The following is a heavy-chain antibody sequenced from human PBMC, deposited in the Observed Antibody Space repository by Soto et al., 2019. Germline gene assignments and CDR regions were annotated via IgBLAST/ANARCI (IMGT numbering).Heavy chain of an antibody. Sequence: QLQLQESGPGLVKPSETLSLTCTVSGGSISSSSYYWGWIRQPPGKGLEWIGSIYYSGSTYYNPSLKSRVTISVDTSKNQFSLKLSSVTAADTAVYYCARRSVRGRVYDYWGQGTLVTVSS. V-gene: IGHV4-39*01. CDR1: GGSISSSSYY. CDR3: ARRSVRGRVYDY. J-gene: IGHJ4*02. D-gene: IGHD3-10*01. CDR2: IYYSGST.